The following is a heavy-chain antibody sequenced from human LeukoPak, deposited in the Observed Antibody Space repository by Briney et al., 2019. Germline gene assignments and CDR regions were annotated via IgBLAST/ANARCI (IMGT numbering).Heavy chain of an antibody. D-gene: IGHD4-17*01. CDR1: GFIFSSYG. CDR3: AKDLGGLRPYYFDY. V-gene: IGHV3-23*01. J-gene: IGHJ4*02. Sequence: GGTLRLSCAASGFIFSSYGMSWVRQAPGKGLEWVSAISGSGGSTYYADSVRGRFTISRDNSKNTLYLQMNSLRAEDTAVYYCAKDLGGLRPYYFDYWGQGTLVTVSS. CDR2: ISGSGGST.